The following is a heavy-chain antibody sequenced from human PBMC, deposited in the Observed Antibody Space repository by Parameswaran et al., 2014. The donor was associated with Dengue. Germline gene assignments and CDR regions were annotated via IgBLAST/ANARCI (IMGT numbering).Heavy chain of an antibody. CDR2: IGSSGTVI. CDR3: VVAGLLRKEVRGVIRDH. V-gene: IGHV3-48*03. Sequence: KWIRQPPGKGLEWVSYIGSSGTVIYYAGSVKGRFTISRDNAKNSLYLQMNSLRAEDTALYYCVVAGLLRKEVRGVIRDHWGQGTLVTVSS. J-gene: IGHJ4*02. D-gene: IGHD3-10*01.